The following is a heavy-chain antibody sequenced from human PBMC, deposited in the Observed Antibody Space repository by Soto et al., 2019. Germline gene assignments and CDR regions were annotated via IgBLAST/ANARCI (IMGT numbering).Heavy chain of an antibody. CDR3: ARDERPSKVGATRTGWFDP. J-gene: IGHJ5*02. Sequence: QVQLQESGPGLVKPSETLSLTCTVSGGSISSYYWSWIRQPPGKGLEWIGYIYYSGSTNYNPSLKSRVTISVDTSKNQFSLKLSSVTAADTAVYYCARDERPSKVGATRTGWFDPWGQGTLVTVSS. CDR2: IYYSGST. D-gene: IGHD1-26*01. CDR1: GGSISSYY. V-gene: IGHV4-59*01.